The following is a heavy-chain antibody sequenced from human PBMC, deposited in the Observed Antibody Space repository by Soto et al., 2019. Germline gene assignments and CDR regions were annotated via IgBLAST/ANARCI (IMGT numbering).Heavy chain of an antibody. Sequence: GGSLILSCAASGFTFIGSAMHWVRQASGKGLEWVGRIRSKANSYATAYAASVKGRFTISRDDSKNTAYLQMNSLKTEDTAVYYCTRQEVVGAIALGLYYYYGMDVWGQGTTVTVSS. J-gene: IGHJ6*02. D-gene: IGHD1-26*01. CDR3: TRQEVVGAIALGLYYYYGMDV. CDR2: IRSKANSYAT. CDR1: GFTFIGSA. V-gene: IGHV3-73*01.